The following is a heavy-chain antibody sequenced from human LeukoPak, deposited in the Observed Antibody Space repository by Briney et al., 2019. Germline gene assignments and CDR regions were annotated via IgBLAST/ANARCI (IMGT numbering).Heavy chain of an antibody. Sequence: TGGSLRLSCAASGFTFSSYSMNWVRQAPGKGLEWVSSISSSSSYIYYADSVKGRFTISRDNAKNSLYLQMNSLRAEDTAVYYCASWCSSSCPDYYYYGMDVWGQGTTVTVSS. D-gene: IGHD6-13*01. CDR2: ISSSSSYI. J-gene: IGHJ6*02. CDR3: ASWCSSSCPDYYYYGMDV. V-gene: IGHV3-21*01. CDR1: GFTFSSYS.